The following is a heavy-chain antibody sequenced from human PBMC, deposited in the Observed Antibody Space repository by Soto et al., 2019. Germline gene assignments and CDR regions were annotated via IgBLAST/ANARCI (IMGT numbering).Heavy chain of an antibody. CDR3: ARGITGIYYGMDV. Sequence: PSQALVLTWAIDGDSVCSNSAAWNWIRRSPSRGLEWLRRTYYRSKWYNDYAVSVKSRITINPDTSKNQFSLQLNSVTPVDTAVYYCARGITGIYYGMDVWGQGTTVTVSS. D-gene: IGHD1-20*01. J-gene: IGHJ6*02. V-gene: IGHV6-1*01. CDR1: GDSVCSNSAA. CDR2: TYYRSKWYN.